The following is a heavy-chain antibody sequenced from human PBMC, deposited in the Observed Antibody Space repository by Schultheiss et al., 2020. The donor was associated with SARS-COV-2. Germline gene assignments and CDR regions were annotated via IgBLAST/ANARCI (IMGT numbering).Heavy chain of an antibody. Sequence: SGPTLVKPTQTLTLTCTFSGFSLSTSGMCVSWIRQPPGKALEWLAHIFSNDEKSYSTSLKSRLTISKDTSKSQVVLTMTNMDPVDTATYYCARMHYDYVWGSYRNYYYYGMDVWGQGTTVTVSS. J-gene: IGHJ6*02. CDR3: ARMHYDYVWGSYRNYYYYGMDV. D-gene: IGHD3-16*02. CDR2: IFSNDEK. V-gene: IGHV2-26*01. CDR1: GFSLSTSGMC.